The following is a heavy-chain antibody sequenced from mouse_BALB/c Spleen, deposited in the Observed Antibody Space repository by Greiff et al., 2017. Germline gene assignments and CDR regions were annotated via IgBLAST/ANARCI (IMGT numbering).Heavy chain of an antibody. CDR1: GFTFSSYG. CDR3: ARHYYGY. V-gene: IGHV5-6*01. Sequence: EVQGVESGGDLVKPGGSLKLSCAASGFTFSSYGMSWVRQTPDKRLEWVATISSGGSYTYYPDSVKGRFTISRDNAKNTLYLQMSSLKSEDTAMYYCARHYYGYWGQGTTLTVSS. D-gene: IGHD1-1*01. J-gene: IGHJ2*01. CDR2: ISSGGSYT.